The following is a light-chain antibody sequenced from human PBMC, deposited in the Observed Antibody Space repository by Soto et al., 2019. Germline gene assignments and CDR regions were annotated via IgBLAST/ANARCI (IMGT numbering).Light chain of an antibody. CDR1: QSVSSSY. J-gene: IGKJ1*01. CDR3: QQYSSSPTWT. CDR2: GAS. V-gene: IGKV3-20*01. Sequence: EIVLTQSPGTLSLSPGERATLSCRASQSVSSSYLGWYQQKPGQSPRLVIYGASSRATGIPDRFSGSGSGIDFTLTISRLEPEDFAVYYCQQYSSSPTWTFGQGTKVEIK.